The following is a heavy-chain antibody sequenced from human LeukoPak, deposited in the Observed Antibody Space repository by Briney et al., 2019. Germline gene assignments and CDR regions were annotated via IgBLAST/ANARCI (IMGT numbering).Heavy chain of an antibody. D-gene: IGHD6-19*01. V-gene: IGHV1-2*02. Sequence: ASVKDSCKASGYTFTGYYMHWVRQAPGQGLEWMGWINPNSGGTNYAQKFQGRVTMTRDTSISTAYMELSRLRSDDTAVYYCAREYSSGWYWFDPWGQGTLVTVSS. CDR2: INPNSGGT. CDR3: AREYSSGWYWFDP. J-gene: IGHJ5*02. CDR1: GYTFTGYY.